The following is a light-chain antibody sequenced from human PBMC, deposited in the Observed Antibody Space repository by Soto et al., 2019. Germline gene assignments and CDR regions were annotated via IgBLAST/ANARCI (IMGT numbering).Light chain of an antibody. CDR2: KAS. J-gene: IGKJ2*01. Sequence: DIQLTQSPSTLSPSVGDRVTITCRASQSISSWLAWYQKKPGKAPKLLIYKASSLQSGVPSRFSGSGSGTQFTLTISSLQPDDFATYYCQQYNSYPHTFGQGTKLEIK. V-gene: IGKV1-5*03. CDR3: QQYNSYPHT. CDR1: QSISSW.